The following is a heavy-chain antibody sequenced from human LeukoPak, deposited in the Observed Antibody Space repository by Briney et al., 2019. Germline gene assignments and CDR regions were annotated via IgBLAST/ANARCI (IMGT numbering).Heavy chain of an antibody. CDR1: GSTLTELS. V-gene: IGHV1-24*01. CDR2: FDPEDGET. Sequence: ASVKVSCKVSGSTLTELSMHWVRQAPGKGLEWMGGFDPEDGETIYAQKFQGRVTMTEDTSTDTAYMELSSLRSEDTTVYYCATEGFLSGGIDYWGQGTLVTVSA. CDR3: ATEGFLSGGIDY. D-gene: IGHD2-15*01. J-gene: IGHJ4*02.